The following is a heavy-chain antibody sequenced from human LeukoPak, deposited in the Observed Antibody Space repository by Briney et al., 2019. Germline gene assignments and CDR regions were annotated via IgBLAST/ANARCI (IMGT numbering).Heavy chain of an antibody. D-gene: IGHD6-13*01. CDR2: IYYSGST. CDR1: GGSISSSSYY. CDR3: ARPAAAAGRWFDP. J-gene: IGHJ5*02. Sequence: PSETLSLTCTVSGGSISSSSYYWGWIRQPPGKGLEWIGSIYYSGSTYYNPSLKSRVTISVDTSKNQFSLELSSVTAADTAVYYCARPAAAAGRWFDPWGQGTLVTVSS. V-gene: IGHV4-39*01.